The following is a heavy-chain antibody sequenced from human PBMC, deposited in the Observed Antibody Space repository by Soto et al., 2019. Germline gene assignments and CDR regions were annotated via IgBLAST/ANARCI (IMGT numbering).Heavy chain of an antibody. Sequence: GGSLRLSCAASGFTVSSNYMSWVRQAPGKGLEWVSVIYSGGSTYYADSVKGRFTISRDNSKNTLYLQMNSLRAEDTAVYYCARDKRXYYDSSGYWSYYYGMDVWGQGTTVTVSS. V-gene: IGHV3-53*01. CDR1: GFTVSSNY. J-gene: IGHJ6*02. CDR3: ARDKRXYYDSSGYWSYYYGMDV. D-gene: IGHD3-22*01. CDR2: IYSGGST.